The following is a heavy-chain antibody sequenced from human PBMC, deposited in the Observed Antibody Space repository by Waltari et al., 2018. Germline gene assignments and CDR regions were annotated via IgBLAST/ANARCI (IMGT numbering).Heavy chain of an antibody. CDR3: ARGFNFDWLVIDY. J-gene: IGHJ4*02. CDR1: GFTFSSCA. D-gene: IGHD3-9*01. Sequence: QVQLVESGGGVVQPGRSLRLSCAASGFTFSSCAMHWVRQAPGKGVEWVALISYDGINKYYVDSVKGRFTISRDNSKNTLYLQMNSLRPEDTAVYYCARGFNFDWLVIDYWGQGTLVTVSS. CDR2: ISYDGINK. V-gene: IGHV3-30*04.